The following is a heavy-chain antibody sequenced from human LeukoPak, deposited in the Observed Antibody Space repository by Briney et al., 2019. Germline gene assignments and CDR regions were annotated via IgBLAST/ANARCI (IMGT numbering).Heavy chain of an antibody. J-gene: IGHJ4*02. CDR2: ISSSGGNT. D-gene: IGHD2-15*01. CDR1: GFTFNTYT. Sequence: GGSLRLSCAASGFTFNTYTMHWVRQAPGKGLEFVSSISSSGGNTYYANSVKGRFTISRDDSKNTLYLQMGSLRPEDMAVYYCARASGRGLYYFDYWGQGTLVTVSS. V-gene: IGHV3-64*01. CDR3: ARASGRGLYYFDY.